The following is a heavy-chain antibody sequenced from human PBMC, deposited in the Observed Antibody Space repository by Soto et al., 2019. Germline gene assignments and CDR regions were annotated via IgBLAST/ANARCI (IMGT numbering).Heavy chain of an antibody. J-gene: IGHJ4*02. CDR1: GFTFSSYA. CDR3: AKPLAVAGIVSGFDY. CDR2: ISGSGGST. V-gene: IGHV3-23*01. Sequence: GGSLRLSCAASGFTFSSYAMSWVRQAPGKGLEWVSAISGSGGSTYYADSVKGRLTISRDNSKNTLYLQMNSLRAEDTAVYYCAKPLAVAGIVSGFDYWGQGTLVTVSS. D-gene: IGHD6-19*01.